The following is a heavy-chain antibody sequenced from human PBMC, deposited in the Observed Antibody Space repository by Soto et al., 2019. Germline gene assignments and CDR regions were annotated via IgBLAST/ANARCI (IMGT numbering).Heavy chain of an antibody. CDR3: ARDSKPDYYDSSGYSDDAFDI. V-gene: IGHV3-30-3*01. D-gene: IGHD3-22*01. CDR1: GFTFSSYA. Sequence: GGSLRLSCAASGFTFSSYAMHWVRQAPGKGLEWVAVISYDGSNKYYADSVKGRFTISRDNSKNMLYLQMNSLRAEDTAVYYCARDSKPDYYDSSGYSDDAFDIWGQGTMVTVSS. CDR2: ISYDGSNK. J-gene: IGHJ3*02.